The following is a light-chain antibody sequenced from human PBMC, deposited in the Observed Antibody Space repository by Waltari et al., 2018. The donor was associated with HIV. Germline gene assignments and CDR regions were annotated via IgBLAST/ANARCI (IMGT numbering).Light chain of an antibody. CDR1: SSDVGGYNY. V-gene: IGLV2-14*01. Sequence: QSALTQPASVSGSPGQSITISCTGASSDVGGYNYVSWYQHHPGKAPKLIIYEVTNRPSGVSNRFSGSKSGNTASLTISGLQPDDEADYYCSSYSSTTTLGVFGGGTILTVL. CDR3: SSYSSTTTLGV. J-gene: IGLJ3*02. CDR2: EVT.